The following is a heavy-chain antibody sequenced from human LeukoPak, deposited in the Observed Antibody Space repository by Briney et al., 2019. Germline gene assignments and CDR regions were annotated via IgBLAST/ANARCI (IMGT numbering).Heavy chain of an antibody. V-gene: IGHV4-34*01. CDR1: GGSFSGYY. D-gene: IGHD2-15*01. CDR3: ARRVAATSYFDY. CDR2: SINHSGST. Sequence: TSETLSLTCAVYGGSFSGYYWSWIRQPPGKGLEWIGESINHSGSTNYNPSLKSRVTVSVDTSKNQFSLKLNSVTAADTAVYYCARRVAATSYFDYWGQGTLVTVSS. J-gene: IGHJ4*02.